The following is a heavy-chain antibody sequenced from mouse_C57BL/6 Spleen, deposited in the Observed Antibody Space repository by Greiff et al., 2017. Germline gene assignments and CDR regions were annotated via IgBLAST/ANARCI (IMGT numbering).Heavy chain of an antibody. J-gene: IGHJ4*01. D-gene: IGHD1-1*01. CDR2: ISYDGSN. Sequence: VQLQQSGPGLVKPSQSLSLTCSVTGYSITSGYYWNWIRQFPGNKLEWMGYISYDGSNNSNPSLKNRISITRDTSKNQFILKLKSVTTEDTATDYCARGHGSSSYYYAMDYWGQGTSVTVSS. V-gene: IGHV3-6*01. CDR1: GYSITSGYY. CDR3: ARGHGSSSYYYAMDY.